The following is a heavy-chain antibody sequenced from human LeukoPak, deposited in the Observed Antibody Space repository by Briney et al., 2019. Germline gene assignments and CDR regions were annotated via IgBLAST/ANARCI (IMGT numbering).Heavy chain of an antibody. CDR3: AADRGIVVVPRDYYGMDV. Sequence: ASVKVSCKASGFTFTSSAMQWVRQARGQRLEWIGWIVVGSGNTNYAQKFQERVTITRDMSTSTAYMGLSSLRSEDTAVYYCAADRGIVVVPRDYYGMDVWGQGTTVTVSS. D-gene: IGHD2-2*01. CDR2: IVVGSGNT. CDR1: GFTFTSSA. V-gene: IGHV1-58*02. J-gene: IGHJ6*02.